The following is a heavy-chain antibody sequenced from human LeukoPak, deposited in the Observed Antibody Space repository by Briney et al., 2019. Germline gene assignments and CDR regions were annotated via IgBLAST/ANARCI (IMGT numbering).Heavy chain of an antibody. J-gene: IGHJ6*02. CDR3: ARDLSSSPYYYGMDV. D-gene: IGHD6-13*01. CDR2: IYTSGST. CDR1: GGSISSYY. Sequence: PSETLSLTCTVSGGSISSYYWSWIRQPAGKGLEWIGRIYTSGSTNYNPSLKSRVTMSVDTSKNQFSLKLSSVTAADTAVYYCARDLSSSPYYYGMDVWGQGTRVTVSS. V-gene: IGHV4-4*07.